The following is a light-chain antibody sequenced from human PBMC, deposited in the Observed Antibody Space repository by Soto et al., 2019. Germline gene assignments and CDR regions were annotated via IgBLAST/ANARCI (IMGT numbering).Light chain of an antibody. CDR1: QSVSSN. Sequence: EIVMTQSPATLSVSPGERATLSCRASQSVSSNLAWYQQKPGQAPRLLIYGASTRATGTPDRFSGSGSGTDFTLTISRLEPEDFAVYYCQQYGSSPQLTFGGGTKVDIK. J-gene: IGKJ4*01. V-gene: IGKV3-20*01. CDR2: GAS. CDR3: QQYGSSPQLT.